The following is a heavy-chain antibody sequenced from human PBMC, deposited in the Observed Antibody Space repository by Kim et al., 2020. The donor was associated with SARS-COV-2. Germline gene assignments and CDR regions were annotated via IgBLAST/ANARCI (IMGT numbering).Heavy chain of an antibody. CDR1: GGTFSSYA. CDR3: ERGGLHYGSGSYRAFDI. V-gene: IGHV1-69*13. Sequence: SVKVSCKASGGTFSSYAIGWVRQAPGQGHEWMGGFIPIFGTANYAQKFQGRVTITADESTSTAYMELSSLRSEDTAVYYCERGGLHYGSGSYRAFDIWGQGTMVTDSS. J-gene: IGHJ3*02. CDR2: FIPIFGTA. D-gene: IGHD3-10*01.